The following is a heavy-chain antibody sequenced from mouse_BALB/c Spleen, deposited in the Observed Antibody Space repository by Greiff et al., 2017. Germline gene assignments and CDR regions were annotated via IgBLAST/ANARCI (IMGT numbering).Heavy chain of an antibody. CDR1: GFSLTSYG. CDR2: IWAGGST. Sequence: VQGVESGPGLVAPSQSLSITCTVSGFSLTSYGVHWVRQPPGKGLEWLGVIWAGGSTNYNSALMSRLSISKDNSKSQVFLKMNSLQTDDTAMYYCARDGAPYGSSLAYWGQGTLVTVSA. D-gene: IGHD1-1*01. J-gene: IGHJ3*01. V-gene: IGHV2-9*02. CDR3: ARDGAPYGSSLAY.